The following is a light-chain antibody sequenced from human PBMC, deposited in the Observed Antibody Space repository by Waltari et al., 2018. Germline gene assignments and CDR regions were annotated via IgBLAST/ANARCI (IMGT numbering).Light chain of an antibody. V-gene: IGKV3D-15*01. CDR1: QSINRN. Sequence: IVMTPSPAMLSVFRGERITLSCRASQSINRNLAWYQHKPGQAPKFLISGASNRATGIPARFSGSGSGTDFTLTISSLQSEDFAVYYCQQYNNWPITFGEGTKVELK. CDR2: GAS. CDR3: QQYNNWPIT. J-gene: IGKJ1*01.